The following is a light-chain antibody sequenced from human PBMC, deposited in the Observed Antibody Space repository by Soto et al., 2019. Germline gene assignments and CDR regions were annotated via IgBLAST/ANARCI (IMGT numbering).Light chain of an antibody. CDR2: EVS. J-gene: IGLJ1*01. V-gene: IGLV2-14*01. Sequence: QSVLTQPASVSGSPGQSITISCTGTSSDVGLYNYVSWYQQYPGKAPKLMIFEVSNRPSGVSNRFSASKSGNTASPTISGLQAEDGADYYCISYTTPSTSYVFRTGTKVTVL. CDR1: SSDVGLYNY. CDR3: ISYTTPSTSYV.